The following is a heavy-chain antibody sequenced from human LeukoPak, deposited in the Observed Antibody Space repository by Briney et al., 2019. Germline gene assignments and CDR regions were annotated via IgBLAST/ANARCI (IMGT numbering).Heavy chain of an antibody. V-gene: IGHV1-2*02. CDR2: IYPNSGGT. J-gene: IGHJ4*02. Sequence: ASVKVSCKASGYTFTGYYMHWVRQAPGQGLEWMGYIYPNSGGTKYAQKFQGRVTMTRDTSNSTAYMELSGLGSDDTAVYYCGTLLSNGPFDYGGQGSLVTVSS. CDR3: GTLLSNGPFDY. CDR1: GYTFTGYY.